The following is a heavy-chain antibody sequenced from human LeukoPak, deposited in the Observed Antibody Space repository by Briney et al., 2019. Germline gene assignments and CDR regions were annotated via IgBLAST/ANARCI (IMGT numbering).Heavy chain of an antibody. CDR3: ARDDYDSRGEAFDI. Sequence: SETLSLTCTVSGGSIGSHYWSWIRQPPGEGLEWIGYIYYSGTTSYNPSLKSRVTISVDTSKNQFSLKLSSVTAADTAVYYCARDDYDSRGEAFDIWGLGTMVTVSS. CDR1: GGSIGSHY. D-gene: IGHD3-22*01. CDR2: IYYSGTT. V-gene: IGHV4-59*11. J-gene: IGHJ3*02.